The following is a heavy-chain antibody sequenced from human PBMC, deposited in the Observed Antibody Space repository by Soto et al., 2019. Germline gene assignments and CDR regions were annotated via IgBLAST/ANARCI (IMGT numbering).Heavy chain of an antibody. D-gene: IGHD2-21*02. Sequence: GGSLRLSCAASGFTFSSYAMSWVRQAPGKGLEWVSAISGSGGSTYYADSVKGRFTISRDNSKNTLYLQMNSLRAEDTAVYYCVESVTGPSHYYYYMDVWGKGTTVTVSS. V-gene: IGHV3-23*01. CDR2: ISGSGGST. CDR1: GFTFSSYA. J-gene: IGHJ6*03. CDR3: VESVTGPSHYYYYMDV.